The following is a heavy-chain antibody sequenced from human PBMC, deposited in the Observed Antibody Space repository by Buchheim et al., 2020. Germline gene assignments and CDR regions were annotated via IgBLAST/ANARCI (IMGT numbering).Heavy chain of an antibody. CDR1: GFTFSSYW. CDR2: IKQDGSEK. CDR3: ARDGGYYDVRSGYLY. D-gene: IGHD3-22*01. V-gene: IGHV3-7*01. J-gene: IGHJ4*02. Sequence: EVQLVESGGGLVQPGGSLRLSCAASGFTFSSYWMSWVRQAPGKGLEWVANIKQDGSEKYYVDSVKGRFTISRDKAKKSLYLRMNSLRAEDTGVYFCARDGGYYDVRSGYLYWGQGTL.